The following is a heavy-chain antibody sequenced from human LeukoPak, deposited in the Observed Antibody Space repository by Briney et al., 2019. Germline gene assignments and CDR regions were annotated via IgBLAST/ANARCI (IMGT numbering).Heavy chain of an antibody. CDR1: GFTFSDYY. D-gene: IGHD5-18*01. CDR3: TTGLEDGIQLVYYYYCMDV. J-gene: IGHJ6*03. Sequence: GGSLRLSCAASGFTFSDYYMTWIRQAPGTGLEWVGRIKSKTDGGTTDYAAPVKGRFTISRDDSKNTLYLQMNSLKTEDTAVYYCTTGLEDGIQLVYYYYCMDVWGKGTTVTVSS. V-gene: IGHV3-15*01. CDR2: IKSKTDGGTT.